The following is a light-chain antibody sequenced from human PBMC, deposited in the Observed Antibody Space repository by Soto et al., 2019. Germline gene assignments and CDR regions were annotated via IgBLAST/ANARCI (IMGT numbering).Light chain of an antibody. CDR1: QSVSSN. Sequence: EIVMTQSPATLSVSPGESATLSCRASQSVSSNLAWYQQKPGQAPSLLIYDASTRATGIPARFSGSGSGTEFTLTLSRLQSEDFAVYYCQQYNKWWTFGQGTKVEIK. CDR3: QQYNKWWT. CDR2: DAS. V-gene: IGKV3-15*01. J-gene: IGKJ1*01.